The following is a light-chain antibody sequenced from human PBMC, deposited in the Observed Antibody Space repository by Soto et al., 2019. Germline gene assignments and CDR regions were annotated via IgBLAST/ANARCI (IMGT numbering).Light chain of an antibody. J-gene: IGKJ1*01. CDR1: QGIDNY. Sequence: DLQMTQSPSSLSASIGDRVTITCRASQGIDNYLAWYRQKPGKVPNLLIFAATTLHSGVPSRFSGSRSGAVFTLTISSLLPEDVATYYCQGYDSAPEWTFGQGTTVDIK. CDR2: AAT. V-gene: IGKV1-27*01. CDR3: QGYDSAPEWT.